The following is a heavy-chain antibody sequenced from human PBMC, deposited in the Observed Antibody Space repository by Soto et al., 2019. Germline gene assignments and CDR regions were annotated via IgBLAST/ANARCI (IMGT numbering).Heavy chain of an antibody. V-gene: IGHV1-2*04. J-gene: IGHJ4*02. CDR2: INPNSGDT. CDR1: GYTFTGYY. D-gene: IGHD2-21*01. Sequence: ASVKVFCKASGYTFTGYYMHWVRQAPGQGLEWMGWINPNSGDTNYAQKFQGWVTMTRDTSISTAYMELSRLRSDDTAVYYCATDAGGDTPTFMSLWNYSWGQGTLVTVSS. CDR3: ATDAGGDTPTFMSLWNYS.